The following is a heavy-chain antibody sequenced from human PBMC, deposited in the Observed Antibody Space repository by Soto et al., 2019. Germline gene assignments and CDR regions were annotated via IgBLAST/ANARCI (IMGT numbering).Heavy chain of an antibody. CDR3: ARWVDDYDYSRFDP. Sequence: SETLSLTCTVSGGSISSGGYYWSWIRQPPGKGLEWIGYIYYSGSTYYNPSLKSRVTISVDTSKNQFSLKLSSVTAADTAVYYCARWVDDYDYSRFDPWGQGTLVTVSS. J-gene: IGHJ5*02. D-gene: IGHD4-17*01. CDR1: GGSISSGGYY. V-gene: IGHV4-31*03. CDR2: IYYSGST.